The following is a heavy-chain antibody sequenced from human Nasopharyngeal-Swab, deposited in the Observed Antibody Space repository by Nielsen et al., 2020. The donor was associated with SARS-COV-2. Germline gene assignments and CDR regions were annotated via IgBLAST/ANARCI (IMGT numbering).Heavy chain of an antibody. J-gene: IGHJ6*02. D-gene: IGHD3-16*02. CDR3: ARDGIMITFGGVIKTNPNNYYYYGMDV. V-gene: IGHV1-69*13. CDR2: IIPIFGTA. Sequence: SVKVSCKASGYTFTGYYMHWVRQAPGQGLEWMGGIIPIFGTANYAQKFQGRVTITADESTSTAYMELSSLRSEDTAVYYCARDGIMITFGGVIKTNPNNYYYYGMDVWGQGTTVTVSS. CDR1: GYTFTGYY.